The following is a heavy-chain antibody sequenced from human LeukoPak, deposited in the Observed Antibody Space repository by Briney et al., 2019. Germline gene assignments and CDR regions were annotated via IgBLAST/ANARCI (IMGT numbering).Heavy chain of an antibody. J-gene: IGHJ4*02. CDR2: INDNGIT. CDR3: ARHVGSSGYSAFDY. Sequence: SETLSLTCGVSSEFFTGYYWGWIRQPPGKGLEWIGDINDNGITKYNPTLKSRVTISIDTSKKQFSLKVKSVTAADTAVYYCARHVGSSGYSAFDYWGQGTLVTVSS. CDR1: SEFFTGYY. D-gene: IGHD3-22*01. V-gene: IGHV4-34*01.